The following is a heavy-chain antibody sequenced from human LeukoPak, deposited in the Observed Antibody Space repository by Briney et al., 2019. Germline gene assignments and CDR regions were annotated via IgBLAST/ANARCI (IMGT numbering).Heavy chain of an antibody. CDR1: GGSFSGYY. D-gene: IGHD3-10*01. Sequence: PSETLSLTCAVYGGSFSGYYWSWIRQPPGKGLEWIGEINHGGSTNYNPSLKSRVSILVDTSRNQFSLKLSSVTAADTAVYYCARLPYGSGSNRYYYYGMDVWGQGTTVTVSS. CDR2: INHGGST. J-gene: IGHJ6*02. V-gene: IGHV4-34*01. CDR3: ARLPYGSGSNRYYYYGMDV.